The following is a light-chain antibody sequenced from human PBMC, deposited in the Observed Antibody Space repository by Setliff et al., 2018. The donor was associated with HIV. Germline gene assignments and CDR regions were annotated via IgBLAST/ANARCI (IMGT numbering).Light chain of an antibody. V-gene: IGLV2-14*01. Sequence: QSVLTQPASVSGSPGQSITTSCTGTSSDVGGYNYVSWYQQHPGKAPKLIIYEVRNRPSGVSSRLSGSKSGNTASLTISGLQTEDEADYYCSSYAITNTLPFGTGTKVTVL. CDR3: SSYAITNTLP. CDR2: EVR. CDR1: SSDVGGYNY. J-gene: IGLJ1*01.